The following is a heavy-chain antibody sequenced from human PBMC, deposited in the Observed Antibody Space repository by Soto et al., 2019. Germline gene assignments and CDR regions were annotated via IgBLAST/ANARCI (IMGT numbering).Heavy chain of an antibody. V-gene: IGHV4-31*03. CDR1: GGSISSGGYY. J-gene: IGHJ4*02. CDR3: AREGYYDSSGYYYDDFDY. Sequence: SQTLSLTCTVSGGSISSGGYYWSWIRQHPGKGLEWIGYIYYSGSTYYNPSLKSRVTISVDTSKNQFSLKLSSVTAADTAVYYCAREGYYDSSGYYYDDFDYWGQGTLVTVSS. D-gene: IGHD3-22*01. CDR2: IYYSGST.